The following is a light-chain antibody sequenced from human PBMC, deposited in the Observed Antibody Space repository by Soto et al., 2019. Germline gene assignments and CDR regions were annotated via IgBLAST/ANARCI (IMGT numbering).Light chain of an antibody. J-gene: IGKJ2*01. V-gene: IGKV1-5*01. CDR2: DAS. CDR1: QSISSW. CDR3: QKYNSVPRT. Sequence: DIQMTQSPSTLSASVGDRVTITCRASQSISSWLAWYQQKPGKAPKLLIYDASSLESGVPSRLSGSGSGTEVTLTISSLQHDYFATYYCQKYNSVPRTFGQGTKLEIK.